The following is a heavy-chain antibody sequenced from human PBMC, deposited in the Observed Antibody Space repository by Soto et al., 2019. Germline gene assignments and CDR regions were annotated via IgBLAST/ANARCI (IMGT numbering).Heavy chain of an antibody. V-gene: IGHV3-33*06. J-gene: IGHJ4*01. CDR1: GFTCCRCA. CDR3: AKDVWGLYTFGRPLDN. Sequence: GGFMRLCCAASGFTCCRCATSRVRQAPCTGLEWVAVRWYDGSLKYYADSGKGRCTISRDNSNNTLYRQMSSLRAEDTAVYYCAKDVWGLYTFGRPLDNGGHGTLVTVSS. CDR2: RWYDGSLK. D-gene: IGHD3-16*01.